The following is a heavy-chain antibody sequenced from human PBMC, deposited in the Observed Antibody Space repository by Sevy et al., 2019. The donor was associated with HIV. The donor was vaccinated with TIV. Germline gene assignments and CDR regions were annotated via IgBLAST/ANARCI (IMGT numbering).Heavy chain of an antibody. CDR3: AGEFIWDCSGGSCDYMDV. V-gene: IGHV3-30-3*01. CDR2: ISYDGSNK. D-gene: IGHD2-15*01. Sequence: GGSLRLSCAASGFTFSSYAMHWVRQAPGKGLEWVAVISYDGSNKYYADSVKGRFTISRDNSKNTLYLQMNSLRAEDMAVYYCAGEFIWDCSGGSCDYMDVWGKGTTVTVSS. CDR1: GFTFSSYA. J-gene: IGHJ6*03.